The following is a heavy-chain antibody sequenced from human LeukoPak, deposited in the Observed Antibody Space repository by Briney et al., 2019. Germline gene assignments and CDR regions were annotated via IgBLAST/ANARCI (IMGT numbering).Heavy chain of an antibody. CDR2: IYTSGST. CDR3: VRHSVVSFDY. V-gene: IGHV4-4*09. Sequence: SETLSLTCTVSGGSISSYYWSWIRQPPGKGLEWIGYIYTSGSTNYNPSLKSRVTISVDTSKNQFSLKRSSVTAADTAVYYCVRHSVVSFDYWGQGTLVTVSS. D-gene: IGHD3-22*01. CDR1: GGSISSYY. J-gene: IGHJ4*02.